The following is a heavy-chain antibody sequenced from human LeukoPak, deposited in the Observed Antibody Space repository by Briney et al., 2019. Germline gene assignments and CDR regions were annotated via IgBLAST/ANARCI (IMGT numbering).Heavy chain of an antibody. CDR2: INPNSGGT. CDR1: GYTFTGYY. Sequence: ASVKVSCKASGYTFTGYYMHWVRQAPGQGLEWMGWINPNSGGTNYAQKFQGRATMTRDTSISTAYMELSRLRSDDTAVYYCARGPYYYDSSGYYDYRGQGTLVTVSS. V-gene: IGHV1-2*02. J-gene: IGHJ4*02. CDR3: ARGPYYYDSSGYYDY. D-gene: IGHD3-22*01.